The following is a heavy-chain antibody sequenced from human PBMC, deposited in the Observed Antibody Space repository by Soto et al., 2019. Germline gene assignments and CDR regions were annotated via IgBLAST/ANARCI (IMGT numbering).Heavy chain of an antibody. D-gene: IGHD6-13*01. V-gene: IGHV3-30-3*01. CDR2: ISYDGSNK. CDR3: ARDRGIAAAGPYYYYYYGMDV. CDR1: GFTFSSYA. Sequence: GGSLRLSCAASGFTFSSYAMHWVRQAPGKGLEWVAVISYDGSNKYYADSVKGRFTISRDNSKNTLYLQMNSLRAEDTAVYYCARDRGIAAAGPYYYYYYGMDVWGQGTTVTVSS. J-gene: IGHJ6*02.